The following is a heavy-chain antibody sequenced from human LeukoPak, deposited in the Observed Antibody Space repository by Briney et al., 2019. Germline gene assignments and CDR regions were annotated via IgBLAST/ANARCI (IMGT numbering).Heavy chain of an antibody. CDR1: GFIFSTSW. J-gene: IGHJ6*03. CDR2: INLDGSEK. Sequence: GGSLRLSCTASGFIFSTSWMTWVRQAPGKGLEWVANINLDGSEKYYVDSVKGRFTISRDNAKNSLYLQMNSLRVEDTALYYCARDGGWYRRGLDHYYYYMDVWGKGTTVIVSS. CDR3: ARDGGWYRRGLDHYYYYMDV. V-gene: IGHV3-7*03. D-gene: IGHD6-19*01.